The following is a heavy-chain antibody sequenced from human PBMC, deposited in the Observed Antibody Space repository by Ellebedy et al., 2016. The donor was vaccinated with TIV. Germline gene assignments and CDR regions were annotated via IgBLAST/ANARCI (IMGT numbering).Heavy chain of an antibody. Sequence: PGGSLRLSCAASGFTFGCCAMGWVRQAPGKGLEWVSVISNGGDTTYADSVKGRFTVSRDNSKHTLFLHMNSLRAEDTAVYYCAREKSGHKWNDGFDSWGQGTLVTVSS. CDR1: GFTFGCCA. CDR2: ISNGGDTT. V-gene: IGHV3-23*01. D-gene: IGHD1-1*01. CDR3: AREKSGHKWNDGFDS. J-gene: IGHJ4*02.